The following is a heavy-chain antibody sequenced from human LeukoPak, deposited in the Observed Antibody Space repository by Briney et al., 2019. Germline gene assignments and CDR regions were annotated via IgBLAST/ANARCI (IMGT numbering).Heavy chain of an antibody. V-gene: IGHV3-23*01. Sequence: GGSLRLSCAASGFTVSSNDMSWVRQAPRKGLEWVSSISSSSSYIYYADSVKGRFTISRDNSKNTLYLQMNSLIAEDTAVYYCAKSGYNRFDYWGQGTLVTVSS. CDR2: ISSSSSYI. CDR1: GFTVSSND. CDR3: AKSGYNRFDY. J-gene: IGHJ4*02. D-gene: IGHD5-24*01.